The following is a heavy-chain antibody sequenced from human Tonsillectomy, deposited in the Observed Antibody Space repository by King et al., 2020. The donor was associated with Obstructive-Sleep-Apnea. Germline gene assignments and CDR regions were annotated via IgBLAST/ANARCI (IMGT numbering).Heavy chain of an antibody. V-gene: IGHV4-39*07. J-gene: IGHJ4*02. Sequence: QLQESGPGLVKPSETLSLTCTVSGGSISSSSYYWGWIRQPPGKGLEWIGSIYYSGSTYYNPSLKSRVTISVDTSNKQFSLKLSSVTAADTAVYYCARAPAPPKYYDSSGYLDYWGQGTLVTVSS. CDR1: GGSISSSSYY. D-gene: IGHD3-22*01. CDR3: ARAPAPPKYYDSSGYLDY. CDR2: IYYSGST.